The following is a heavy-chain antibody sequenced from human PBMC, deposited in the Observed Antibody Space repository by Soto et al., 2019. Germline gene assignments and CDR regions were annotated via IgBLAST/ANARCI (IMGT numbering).Heavy chain of an antibody. CDR3: ARDRYSGSYWKGEGLDYFDY. J-gene: IGHJ4*02. CDR2: INPSGGST. V-gene: IGHV1-46*01. Sequence: ASVKVSCKASGYTFTSYYMHWVRQAPGQGLEWMGIINPSGGSTSYAQKFQGRVTMTRDTSTSTVYMELSSLRSEDTAVYYCARDRYSGSYWKGEGLDYFDYWGQGXLVTVYS. CDR1: GYTFTSYY. D-gene: IGHD1-26*01.